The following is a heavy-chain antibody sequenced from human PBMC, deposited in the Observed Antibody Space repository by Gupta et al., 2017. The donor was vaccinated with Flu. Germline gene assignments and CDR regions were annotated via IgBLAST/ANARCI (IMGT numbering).Heavy chain of an antibody. CDR2: ISSNGGST. CDR1: GFTFSSYA. CDR3: VKSYYDSSGYYRNGAFDI. Sequence: EVQLVESGGGLVQPGGSLRLSCSASGFTFSSYAMHWVRQAPGKGLEYVSAISSNGGSTYYADSVKGRFTISRDNSKNTLYLQMSSLRAEDTAVYYCVKSYYDSSGYYRNGAFDIWGQGTMVTVSS. V-gene: IGHV3-64D*06. D-gene: IGHD3-22*01. J-gene: IGHJ3*02.